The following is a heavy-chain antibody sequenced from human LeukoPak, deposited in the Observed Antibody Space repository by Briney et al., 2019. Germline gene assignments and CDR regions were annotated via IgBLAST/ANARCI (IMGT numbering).Heavy chain of an antibody. CDR1: GGTFSSYA. Sequence: SVKVSCKASGGTFSSYAISWLRQAPGQGLEWMGGIIPIFGTANYAQKFQGRVTITTDESTSTAYMELSSLRSEDTAVYYCASRGTVEMATIYSYNWFDPWGQGTLVTVSS. D-gene: IGHD5-24*01. J-gene: IGHJ5*02. CDR3: ASRGTVEMATIYSYNWFDP. CDR2: IIPIFGTA. V-gene: IGHV1-69*05.